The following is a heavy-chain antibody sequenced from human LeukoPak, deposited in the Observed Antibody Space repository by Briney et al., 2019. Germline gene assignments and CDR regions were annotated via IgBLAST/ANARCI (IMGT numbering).Heavy chain of an antibody. V-gene: IGHV3-21*01. Sequence: GGSLGLSCAASGFTFSSYSMNWVRQAPGKGLEWVSSISSSSSYIYYADSVKGRFTISRDNAKNSLYLQMNSLRAEDTAVYYCARDRGDIVVVPAAYDYWGQGTLVTVSS. J-gene: IGHJ4*02. CDR3: ARDRGDIVVVPAAYDY. CDR1: GFTFSSYS. CDR2: ISSSSSYI. D-gene: IGHD2-2*01.